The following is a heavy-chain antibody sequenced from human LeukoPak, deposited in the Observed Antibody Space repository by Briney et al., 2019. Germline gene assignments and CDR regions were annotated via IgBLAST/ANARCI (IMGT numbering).Heavy chain of an antibody. Sequence: PGGSLRLSCAASGFTFSSYAMSWVRQAPGKGLEWVSAISGSGGSTYYADSVKGRFTISRDNSKNTLYLQMNSLRAEDTAVYYCSTTPGYYYYGMDVWGQGTTVTVSS. CDR1: GFTFSSYA. CDR3: STTPGYYYYGMDV. J-gene: IGHJ6*02. CDR2: ISGSGGST. D-gene: IGHD1-14*01. V-gene: IGHV3-23*01.